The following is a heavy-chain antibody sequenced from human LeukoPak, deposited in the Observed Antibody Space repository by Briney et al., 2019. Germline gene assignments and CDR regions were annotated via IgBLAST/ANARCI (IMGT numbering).Heavy chain of an antibody. CDR3: AKDLRNSGYYND. J-gene: IGHJ4*02. Sequence: QPGGSLRLSCAASGFTFSSYAMSWVRQAPGKGLEWVSAMSGSGGSACYADSVKGRFTISRDNSKNTLYLQMNSLRAEDTAVYYCAKDLRNSGYYNDWGQGTLVTVSS. CDR1: GFTFSSYA. CDR2: MSGSGGSA. V-gene: IGHV3-23*01. D-gene: IGHD3-9*01.